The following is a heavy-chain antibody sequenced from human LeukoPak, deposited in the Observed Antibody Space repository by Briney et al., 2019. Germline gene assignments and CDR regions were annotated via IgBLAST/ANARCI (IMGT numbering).Heavy chain of an antibody. CDR1: GGSFSGYH. Sequence: PSETLSLTCAVYGGSFSGYHWTWIRQSPGKGLEWIGDINPSGSTYYNPSLKSRLTISVDTSKNQFSLKLRSVTAADTAVYYCARGRHDITMIVVVMTSASYYLDVWGKGTTVTVS. J-gene: IGHJ6*03. CDR3: ARGRHDITMIVVVMTSASYYLDV. V-gene: IGHV4-34*01. D-gene: IGHD3-22*01. CDR2: INPSGST.